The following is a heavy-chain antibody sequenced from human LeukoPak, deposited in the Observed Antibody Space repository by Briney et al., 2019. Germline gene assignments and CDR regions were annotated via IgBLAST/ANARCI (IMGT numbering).Heavy chain of an antibody. V-gene: IGHV3-23*01. Sequence: GGSLRLSCAASGFTFSSYAMSWVRQAPGKGLEWVSVISGSGGSTYYADSVKGRFTISRDNSKNTLYLQMNSLRAEDTAVYYCAITLHDTSGYYSHWGQGTLVTVSS. CDR3: AITLHDTSGYYSH. J-gene: IGHJ4*02. D-gene: IGHD3-22*01. CDR1: GFTFSSYA. CDR2: ISGSGGST.